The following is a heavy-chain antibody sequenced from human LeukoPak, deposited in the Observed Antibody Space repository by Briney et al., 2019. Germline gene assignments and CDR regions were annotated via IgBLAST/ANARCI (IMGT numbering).Heavy chain of an antibody. J-gene: IGHJ6*02. D-gene: IGHD2-2*01. V-gene: IGHV3-21*01. CDR2: ISSSSSYI. CDR1: GFTFSGSV. CDR3: ARDQCCSSTSCYLYYYYYGMDV. Sequence: GGSLKLSCAASGFTFSGSVMHWVRQAPGKGLEWVSSISSSSSYIYYADSVKGRFTISRDNAKNSLYLQMNSLRAEDTAVYYCARDQCCSSTSCYLYYYYYGMDVWGQGTTVTVSS.